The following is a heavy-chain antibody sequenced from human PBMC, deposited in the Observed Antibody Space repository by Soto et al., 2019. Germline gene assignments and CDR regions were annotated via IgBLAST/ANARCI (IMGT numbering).Heavy chain of an antibody. J-gene: IGHJ4*02. D-gene: IGHD1-26*01. CDR1: GGSISSSNW. CDR2: IYHSGST. Sequence: SETLSLTCAVSGGSISSSNWWSWVRQPPGKGLEWIGEIYHSGSTNYNPSLKRRLTISVDTSKNQFSLNLTSVTAADTAVYYCARGPTWDKVDYWGQGIQVTVSS. V-gene: IGHV4-4*02. CDR3: ARGPTWDKVDY.